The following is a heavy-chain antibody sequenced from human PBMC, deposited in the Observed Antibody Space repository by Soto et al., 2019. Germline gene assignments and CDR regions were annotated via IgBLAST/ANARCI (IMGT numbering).Heavy chain of an antibody. D-gene: IGHD3-10*01. Sequence: GGSLRLSCAASGFTFSSYWMSWVRQAPGKGLEWVANIKQDGSEKYYVDSVKGRFTISRDNAKNSLYLQMNSLRAEDTAVYYCARDTLLLWFGELPSSSYYYMDVWGKGTTVTVSS. J-gene: IGHJ6*03. CDR3: ARDTLLLWFGELPSSSYYYMDV. V-gene: IGHV3-7*01. CDR2: IKQDGSEK. CDR1: GFTFSSYW.